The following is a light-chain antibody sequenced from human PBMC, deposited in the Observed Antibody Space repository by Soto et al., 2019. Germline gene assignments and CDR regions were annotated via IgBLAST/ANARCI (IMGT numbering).Light chain of an antibody. J-gene: IGKJ1*01. CDR3: QKYNSYWT. CDR2: KAS. Sequence: DIQMTQSLSTLSVSVGDRVTITFRASQTISSWLAWYQQKPGKAPKLLIYKASSLESGVPSRFSGSGSGTEFTLTISSLQPDDFATYYCQKYNSYWTFGQGTKVDI. V-gene: IGKV1-5*03. CDR1: QTISSW.